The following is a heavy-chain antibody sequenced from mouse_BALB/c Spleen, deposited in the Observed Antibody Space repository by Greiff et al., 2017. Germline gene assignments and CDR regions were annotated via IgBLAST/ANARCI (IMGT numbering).Heavy chain of an antibody. CDR3: ARQRRSTYDYDPFAY. D-gene: IGHD2-4*01. Sequence: EVMLVESGGDLVKPGGSLKLSCAASGFTFSSYGMSWVRQTPDKRLEWVATISSGGSYTYYPDSVKGRFTISRDNAKNTLYLQMSSLKSEDTAMYYCARQRRSTYDYDPFAYWGQGTLVTVSA. J-gene: IGHJ3*01. V-gene: IGHV5-6*01. CDR2: ISSGGSYT. CDR1: GFTFSSYG.